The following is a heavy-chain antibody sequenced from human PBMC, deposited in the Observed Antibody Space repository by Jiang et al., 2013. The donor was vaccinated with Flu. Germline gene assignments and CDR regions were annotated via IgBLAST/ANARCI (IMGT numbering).Heavy chain of an antibody. D-gene: IGHD5-24*01. Sequence: VQLLESGGGLVQPGRSLRLSCAASGFTFDDYAMHWVRQAPGKGLEWVSGISWNSGSIGYADSVKGRFTISRDNAKNSLYLQMNSLRAEDTALYYCAKDLDGYYIMAFDYWGQGTLVTVSS. CDR1: GFTFDDYA. CDR2: ISWNSGSI. J-gene: IGHJ4*02. V-gene: IGHV3-9*01. CDR3: AKDLDGYYIMAFDY.